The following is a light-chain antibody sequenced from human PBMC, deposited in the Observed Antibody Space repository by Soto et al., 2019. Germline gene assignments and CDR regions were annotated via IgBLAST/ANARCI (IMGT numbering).Light chain of an antibody. CDR2: EAS. J-gene: IGLJ2*01. V-gene: IGLV2-23*01. CDR3: SSYAGNSTLI. Sequence: QSALTQPASVSGSPGQSITISCTGTSSDVGSYNLVSWYQQRPGNAPKLMIYEASKRPSGVSNRFSGSKSGNTASLTISGLQAVDEADYYCSSYAGNSTLIFGGGAKVTVL. CDR1: SSDVGSYNL.